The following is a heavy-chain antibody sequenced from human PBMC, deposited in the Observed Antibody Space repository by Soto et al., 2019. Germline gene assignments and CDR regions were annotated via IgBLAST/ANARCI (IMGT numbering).Heavy chain of an antibody. V-gene: IGHV1-69*02. D-gene: IGHD7-27*01. Sequence: QVQLVQSGAEVKKPGSSVKVSCKASGGTFDNYIFTWVRRTPGQGLEWLGRIIPVLDVTYYAQRFQGRVTFTADKSTTTAYMELSSLRSEDTAIYYCAKSPNPGSATSSYRGMDVWGQGTTVTVS. CDR3: AKSPNPGSATSSYRGMDV. J-gene: IGHJ6*02. CDR2: IIPVLDVT. CDR1: GGTFDNYI.